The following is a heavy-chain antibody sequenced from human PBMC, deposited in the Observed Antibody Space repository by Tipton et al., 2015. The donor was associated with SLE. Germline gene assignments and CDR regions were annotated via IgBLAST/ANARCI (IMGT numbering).Heavy chain of an antibody. V-gene: IGHV3-49*03. D-gene: IGHD3-10*01. Sequence: SLRLSCTASGFTFGDYAMSWFRQAPGKGLEWVGFIRSKAYGGTTEYAASVKGRFTISRDDSKSIAYLQMNSLKTEDTAVYYCTRERWYYYGSGSTYYFDYWGQGTLVTGSS. CDR2: IRSKAYGGTT. CDR3: TRERWYYYGSGSTYYFDY. CDR1: GFTFGDYA. J-gene: IGHJ4*02.